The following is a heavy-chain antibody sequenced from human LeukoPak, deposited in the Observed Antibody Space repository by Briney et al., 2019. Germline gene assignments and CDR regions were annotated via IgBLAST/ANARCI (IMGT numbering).Heavy chain of an antibody. CDR1: GESFDGFY. J-gene: IGHJ5*02. CDR2: VNYSGMS. D-gene: IGHD1-1*01. CDR3: AIRLTTSRLATATTWFDP. V-gene: IGHV4-34*01. Sequence: SETLSLTCAVYGESFDGFYWNWIRQSPGKGLEWLGEVNYSGMSDYNPALESRIAISADASKRQFSLRLSSLTAADTAVYYCAIRLTTSRLATATTWFDPWGQGTLVSASS.